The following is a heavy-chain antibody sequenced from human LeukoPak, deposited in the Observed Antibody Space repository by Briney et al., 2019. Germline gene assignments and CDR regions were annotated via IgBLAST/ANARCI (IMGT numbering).Heavy chain of an antibody. CDR1: GGSFSGYY. Sequence: PSETLSLTCAVYGGSFSGYYWSWIRQPPGKGLEWIGYIYYSGSTNYNPSLKSRVTISVDTSKNQFSLKLSSVTAADTAVYYCARGLQRYDAFDIWGQGTMVTVSS. V-gene: IGHV4-59*01. CDR3: ARGLQRYDAFDI. D-gene: IGHD5-24*01. J-gene: IGHJ3*02. CDR2: IYYSGST.